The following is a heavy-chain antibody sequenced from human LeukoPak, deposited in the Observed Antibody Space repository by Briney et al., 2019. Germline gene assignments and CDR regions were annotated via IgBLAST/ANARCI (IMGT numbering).Heavy chain of an antibody. CDR1: GFTFNSFG. V-gene: IGHV3-30*18. CDR2: ISYDGSNK. CDR3: AKDYDSSGWAAFVI. J-gene: IGHJ3*02. Sequence: GGSLRLSCAASGFTFNSFGMHWVRQAPGKGLEGVAVISYDGSNKYFADSVKGRFTISRDNSKTTLYLQMNILTAEDTAVYYCAKDYDSSGWAAFVIWGQGTMVTVSS. D-gene: IGHD3-22*01.